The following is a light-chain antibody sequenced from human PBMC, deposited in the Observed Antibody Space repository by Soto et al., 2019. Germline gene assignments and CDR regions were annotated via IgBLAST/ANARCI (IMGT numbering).Light chain of an antibody. CDR1: QSVRSSN. Sequence: EIVMTQSPATLSVSPGERATLSCRASQSVRSSNLAWYQHKPGQAPRLLIYRASSRVTGIPDRFSGSGSGTDFTLIISRLEPEDFAVYYCQQYGTSPGTFGQGTKVDI. CDR2: RAS. V-gene: IGKV3-20*01. CDR3: QQYGTSPGT. J-gene: IGKJ1*01.